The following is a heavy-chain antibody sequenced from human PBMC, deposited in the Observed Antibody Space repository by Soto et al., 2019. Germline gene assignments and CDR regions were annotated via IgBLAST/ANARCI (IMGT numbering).Heavy chain of an antibody. Sequence: SETLWLTCAVYGGSFSGYYWSWIRQHTGKGLEWIGYIYYSGSNYYNPSRKSRVTISVDTSKNHFSLKLSSVTAAHTAVYYCARGMIVVAPAAAYYYYYGMDVWGQGTTVTVSS. J-gene: IGHJ6*02. D-gene: IGHD2-2*01. CDR1: GGSFSGYY. CDR3: ARGMIVVAPAAAYYYYYGMDV. V-gene: IGHV4-31*11. CDR2: IYYSGSN.